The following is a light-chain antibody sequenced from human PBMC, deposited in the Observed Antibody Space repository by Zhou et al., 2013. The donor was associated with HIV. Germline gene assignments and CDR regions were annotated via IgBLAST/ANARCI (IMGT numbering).Light chain of an antibody. CDR3: QQFNSYPFLT. V-gene: IGKV1-13*02. Sequence: AIQLTQSPSSLSASVGDRVTITCRASQGISSALAWYQQKPGKAPNLLIYDASSLESGVPSRFSGSGSGTDFTLTISSLQPEDFATYYCQQFNSYPFLTFGGGTKVEIK. CDR2: DAS. J-gene: IGKJ4*01. CDR1: QGISSA.